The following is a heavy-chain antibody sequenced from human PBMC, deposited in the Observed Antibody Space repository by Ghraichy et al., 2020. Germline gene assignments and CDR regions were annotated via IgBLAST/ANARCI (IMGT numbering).Heavy chain of an antibody. CDR1: GFSFSAYG. CDR3: ANDRTASMGSPRAPFDI. J-gene: IGHJ3*02. V-gene: IGHV3-30*18. Sequence: GGSLRLSCAASGFSFSAYGMHWVRQAPGKGLEWVAVISYDGSNQYYADSVKGRLTISKDNSKNTVYVQMNSLRTEDTAVYYCANDRTASMGSPRAPFDIWGPGTLVTVSS. CDR2: ISYDGSNQ. D-gene: IGHD2-2*01.